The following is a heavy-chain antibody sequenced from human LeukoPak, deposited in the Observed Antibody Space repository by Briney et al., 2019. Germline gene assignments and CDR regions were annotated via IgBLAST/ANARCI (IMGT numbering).Heavy chain of an antibody. V-gene: IGHV1-2*02. Sequence: GASAKVSCKASGYTFTGYYMHWVRQAPGQGLEWMGWINPNSGGTNYAQKFQGRVTMTRDTSISTAYMELSRLRSDDTAVYYCARGSRGYCSSTSCPHDAFDIWGQGTMVTVSS. CDR1: GYTFTGYY. CDR2: INPNSGGT. J-gene: IGHJ3*02. CDR3: ARGSRGYCSSTSCPHDAFDI. D-gene: IGHD2-2*01.